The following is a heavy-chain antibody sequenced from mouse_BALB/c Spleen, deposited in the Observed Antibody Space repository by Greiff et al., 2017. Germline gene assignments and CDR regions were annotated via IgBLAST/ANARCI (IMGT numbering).Heavy chain of an antibody. CDR2: IDPANGNT. V-gene: IGHV14-3*02. J-gene: IGHJ2*01. D-gene: IGHD1-1*01. Sequence: EVQLQQSGAELVKPGASVKLSCTASGFNIKDTYMHWVKQRPEQGLEWIGRIDPANGNTKYDPKFQGKATITADTSSNTAYLQLSSLTSEDTAVYYCASYYRGRAAYYCDYWGRGNTLTVPS. CDR1: GFNIKDTY. CDR3: ASYYRGRAAYYCDY.